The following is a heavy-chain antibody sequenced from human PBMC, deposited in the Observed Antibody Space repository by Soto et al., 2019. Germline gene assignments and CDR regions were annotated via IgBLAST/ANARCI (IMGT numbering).Heavy chain of an antibody. CDR3: ARSSGYDYFVDY. V-gene: IGHV4-39*01. J-gene: IGHJ4*02. Sequence: QLQLQESGPGLVKPSETLSLTCTVSGGSISSSSYYWGWIRQPPGKGLEWIGSIYYSGSTYYNPSLKSRVTISVGTSKNQFSLKLSSVTAADTAVYYCARSSGYDYFVDYWGQGTLVTVSS. D-gene: IGHD5-12*01. CDR2: IYYSGST. CDR1: GGSISSSSYY.